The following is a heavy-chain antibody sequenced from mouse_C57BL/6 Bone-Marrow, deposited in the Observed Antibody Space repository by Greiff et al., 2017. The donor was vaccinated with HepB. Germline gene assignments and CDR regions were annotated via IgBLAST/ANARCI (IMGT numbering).Heavy chain of an antibody. V-gene: IGHV1-82*01. CDR1: GYAFSSSW. J-gene: IGHJ4*01. CDR3: ARYRIDDHSPMDY. Sequence: QVQLQQSGPELVKPGASVKISCKASGYAFSSSWMNWVKQRPGKGLEWIGRIYPGDGDTNYNGKFKGKATLTADKSSSTAYMQLSSLTSEDSAVYFCARYRIDDHSPMDYWGQGTSVTVSS. D-gene: IGHD1-2*01. CDR2: IYPGDGDT.